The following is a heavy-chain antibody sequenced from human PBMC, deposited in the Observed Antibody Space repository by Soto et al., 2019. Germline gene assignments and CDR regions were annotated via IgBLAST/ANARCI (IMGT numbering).Heavy chain of an antibody. CDR2: INSDGTKT. CDR3: ATVATNSYNGLAT. D-gene: IGHD5-12*01. CDR1: GFTFNTYW. V-gene: IGHV3-74*01. J-gene: IGHJ5*02. Sequence: EVQLVESGGILVQPGGSLRLSCAASGFTFNTYWMHWVRQAPGKGLVWVSRINSDGTKTTYADSVKGRFTISRDNAKNTVYLQMNSLTAEDTAVYYCATVATNSYNGLATWGQGTLVTVSS.